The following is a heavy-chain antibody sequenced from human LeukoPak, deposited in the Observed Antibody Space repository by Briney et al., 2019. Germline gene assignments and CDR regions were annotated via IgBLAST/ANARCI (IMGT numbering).Heavy chain of an antibody. D-gene: IGHD2-15*01. Sequence: GSLRLSCAASEFTFNNHDMHWVRQAPGKGLEWVAAISYDGRNKYYADSVKGRFTISRDNSKNTLNLQMNSLRTEDTAVFYCAKPRDIDSWAFDVWGQGSMVTVSS. V-gene: IGHV3-30*18. J-gene: IGHJ3*01. CDR1: EFTFNNHD. CDR2: ISYDGRNK. CDR3: AKPRDIDSWAFDV.